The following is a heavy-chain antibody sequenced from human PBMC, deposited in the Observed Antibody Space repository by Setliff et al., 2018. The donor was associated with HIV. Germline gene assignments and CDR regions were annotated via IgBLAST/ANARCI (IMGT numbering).Heavy chain of an antibody. V-gene: IGHV1-69*13. CDR1: GGTFSSYG. CDR2: ITPISGTA. Sequence: WASVKVSCKASGGTFSSYGISWVRQAPGQGLEWMGGITPISGTANYAQKFQGRVTIAADEFTSTAYMELSSLRSEDTAVYYCVRGGQYYRSTYYYYYMDVWGKGTTVTV. D-gene: IGHD3-16*02. J-gene: IGHJ6*03. CDR3: VRGGQYYRSTYYYYYMDV.